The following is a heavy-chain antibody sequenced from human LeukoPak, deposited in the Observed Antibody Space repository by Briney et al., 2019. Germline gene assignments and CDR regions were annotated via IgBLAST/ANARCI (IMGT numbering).Heavy chain of an antibody. CDR2: ISGSGGST. CDR3: AKESPRFDY. CDR1: GFTFGSFA. J-gene: IGHJ4*02. Sequence: EGSLRLSCAASGFTFGSFAMSWVRQAPGKGLEWVSVISGSGGSTHYADSVKGRFTISRDNSRNTLYLQMNSLRAEDTAVYYCAKESPRFDYWGQGTLVTVSS. V-gene: IGHV3-23*01.